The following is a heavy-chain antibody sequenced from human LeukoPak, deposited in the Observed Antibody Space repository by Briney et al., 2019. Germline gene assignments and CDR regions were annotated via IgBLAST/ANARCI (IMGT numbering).Heavy chain of an antibody. Sequence: GGSLRLSCAASGFTVSSNYMNWVRQAPGKGLEWVSVIYSGSSTYYADSVKGRFTISRDSSKNTLYLQKNSLRAEDTAVYYCARATGYSYSYNYYYGMDVWGQGTTVTVSS. CDR2: IYSGSST. D-gene: IGHD5-18*01. J-gene: IGHJ6*02. CDR1: GFTVSSNY. V-gene: IGHV3-66*01. CDR3: ARATGYSYSYNYYYGMDV.